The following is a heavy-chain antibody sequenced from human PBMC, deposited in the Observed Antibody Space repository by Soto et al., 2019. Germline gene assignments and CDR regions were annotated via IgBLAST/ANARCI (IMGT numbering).Heavy chain of an antibody. D-gene: IGHD4-4*01. CDR2: IYYSGST. J-gene: IGHJ4*02. CDR3: ARGSSSKSTGFDY. V-gene: IGHV4-39*01. Sequence: SETLSLTCTVSGGSISSSSYYWGWIRQPPGKGLEWIGSIYYSGSTYYNPSLKSRVTISVDTSKNQFSLKLSSVTAADTAVYYCARGSSSKSTGFDYWGQGTLVTVSS. CDR1: GGSISSSSYY.